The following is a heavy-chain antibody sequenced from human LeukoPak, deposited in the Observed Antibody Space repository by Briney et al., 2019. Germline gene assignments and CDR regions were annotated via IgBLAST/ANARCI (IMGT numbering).Heavy chain of an antibody. CDR3: ARGDYYGGRYDF. V-gene: IGHV4-59*01. J-gene: IGHJ3*01. Sequence: SETLSLTCAVYGGSFSGYYWSWIRQPPGKGLEWIGYIYYSGSTNYNPSLKSRVTISVDTSKNQFSLKLSSVTAADTAVYYCARGDYYGGRYDFWGQGTMVTVSS. CDR2: IYYSGST. CDR1: GGSFSGYY. D-gene: IGHD3-22*01.